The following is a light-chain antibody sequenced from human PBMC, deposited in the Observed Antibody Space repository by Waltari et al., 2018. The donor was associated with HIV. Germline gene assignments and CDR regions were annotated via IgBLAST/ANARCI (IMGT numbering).Light chain of an antibody. Sequence: IQMTQSPSFLSASVGERVTITCRASQRISTYVNWYQQKPGKAPRLLIHVSGSLRSGVPSRFSATGSGTDFTLTIRGLQIEDSATYYCQETYSTPPFTFGGGTKVEI. V-gene: IGKV1-39*01. CDR1: QRISTY. CDR2: VSG. CDR3: QETYSTPPFT. J-gene: IGKJ4*01.